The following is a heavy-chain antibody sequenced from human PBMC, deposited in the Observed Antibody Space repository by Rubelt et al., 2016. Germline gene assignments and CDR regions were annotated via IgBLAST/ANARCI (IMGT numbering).Heavy chain of an antibody. CDR2: MNPNSGNK. D-gene: IGHD4-17*01. Sequence: QVQLVQSGAEVKKPGASVKVSCKASGYTFTSYDINWVRQATGQGLEWMGWMNPNSGNKGYEQRFQGGVTITRNTSISTAHMELSSLRYEDTAVYYGARALTRTLTTDPYHFDYWGQGTLVTVSS. J-gene: IGHJ4*02. V-gene: IGHV1-8*01. CDR1: GYTFTSYD. CDR3: ARALTRTLTTDPYHFDY.